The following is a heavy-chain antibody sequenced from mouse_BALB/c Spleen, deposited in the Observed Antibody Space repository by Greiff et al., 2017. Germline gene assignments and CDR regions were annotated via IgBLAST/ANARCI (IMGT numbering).Heavy chain of an antibody. V-gene: IGHV1-18*01. D-gene: IGHD1-1*01. CDR2: INPNNGGT. J-gene: IGHJ2*01. CDR1: GYTFTDYN. Sequence: EVQLVESGPELVKPGASVKIPCKASGYTFTDYNMDWVKQSHGKSLEWIGDINPNNGGTIYNQKFKGKATLTVDKSSSTAYMQLSSLTSEDSAVYYCARRDYGSSYGFDYWGQGTTLTVSS. CDR3: ARRDYGSSYGFDY.